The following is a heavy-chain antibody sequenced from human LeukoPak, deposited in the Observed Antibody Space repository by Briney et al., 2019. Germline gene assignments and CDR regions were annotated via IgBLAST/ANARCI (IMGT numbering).Heavy chain of an antibody. CDR3: ASVAYFYHDFDY. CDR1: GFTFSDYY. J-gene: IGHJ4*02. Sequence: GGPLRHSCAASGFTFSDYYMSWIRQAPGKGLEWVSYISSSGSTIYYADSVKGRFTISRDNAKNSLYLQMNSLRAEDTAVYYCASVAYFYHDFDYWGQGTLATVSS. V-gene: IGHV3-11*01. CDR2: ISSSGSTI. D-gene: IGHD3-22*01.